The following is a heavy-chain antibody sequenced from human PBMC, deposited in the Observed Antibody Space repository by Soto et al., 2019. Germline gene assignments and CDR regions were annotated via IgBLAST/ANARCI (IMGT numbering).Heavy chain of an antibody. J-gene: IGHJ4*02. CDR2: ISYDGSNK. CDR1: GFNFSSYA. D-gene: IGHD6-13*01. V-gene: IGHV3-30-3*01. Sequence: QVQLVESGGGVVQPGRSLRLSCAASGFNFSSYAMHWVRQDPGKGLEWVAVISYDGSNKYYADSVKGRFTISRDNSKNTRYLQMNSLRAEETAVYYCAREGGAAAGTQDYWGQGTLVTVSS. CDR3: AREGGAAAGTQDY.